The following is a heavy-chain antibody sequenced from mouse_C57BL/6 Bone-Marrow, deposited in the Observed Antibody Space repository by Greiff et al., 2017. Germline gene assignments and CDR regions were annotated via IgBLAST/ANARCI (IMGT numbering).Heavy chain of an antibody. CDR3: ARSRLTGFAY. CDR2: IYPNSGST. D-gene: IGHD4-1*01. V-gene: IGHV1-64*01. Sequence: QVQLQQPGAELVKPGASVKLSCKASGYTFTSYWMHWVKQRPGQGLEWIGMIYPNSGSTNYNEKFKSKATLTVDKSSSTAYMQLSSLTSEDSAVYYCARSRLTGFAYWGQGTLVTVSA. J-gene: IGHJ3*01. CDR1: GYTFTSYW.